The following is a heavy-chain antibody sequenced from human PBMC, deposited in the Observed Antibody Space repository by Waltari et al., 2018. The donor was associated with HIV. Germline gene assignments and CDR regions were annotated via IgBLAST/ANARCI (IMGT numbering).Heavy chain of an antibody. CDR1: GFTFADYS. V-gene: IGHV3-9*01. CDR3: AKVGFSIAVAGHFDY. Sequence: EVQLVESGGGLVQPGRSLRLSCAASGFTFADYSLHWVRQAPGKGLEWVSGISLNSGSIGYADSVKGRFTISRDNAKNSLYLQMNSLRAEDTALYYCAKVGFSIAVAGHFDYWGQGTLVTVSS. CDR2: ISLNSGSI. J-gene: IGHJ4*02. D-gene: IGHD6-19*01.